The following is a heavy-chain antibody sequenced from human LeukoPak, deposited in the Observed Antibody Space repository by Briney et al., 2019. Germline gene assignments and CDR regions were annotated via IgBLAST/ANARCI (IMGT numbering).Heavy chain of an antibody. J-gene: IGHJ6*03. CDR2: IIPIFGTA. Sequence: SVKVSCKASGYTFTSYGISWVRQAPGQGLEWMGGIIPIFGTANYAQKFQGRVTITADESTSTAYMELSSLRSEDTAVYYCACSCSGSPPQGYYYYYYYMDVWGKGTTVTISS. D-gene: IGHD3-10*02. CDR3: ACSCSGSPPQGYYYYYYYMDV. CDR1: GYTFTSYG. V-gene: IGHV1-69*13.